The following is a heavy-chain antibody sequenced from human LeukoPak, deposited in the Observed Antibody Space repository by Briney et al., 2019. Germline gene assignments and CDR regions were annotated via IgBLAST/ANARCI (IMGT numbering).Heavy chain of an antibody. D-gene: IGHD1-26*01. CDR3: ARVPGSYPENYYYGMDV. CDR1: GFTFSSYA. V-gene: IGHV3-30-3*01. J-gene: IGHJ6*02. Sequence: GGSLRLSCAASGFTFSSYAMHWVRQAPGKGLEWVVVISYDGSNKYYADSVKGRFTISRDNSKNTLYLQMNSLRAEDTAVYYCARVPGSYPENYYYGMDVWGQGTTVTVSS. CDR2: ISYDGSNK.